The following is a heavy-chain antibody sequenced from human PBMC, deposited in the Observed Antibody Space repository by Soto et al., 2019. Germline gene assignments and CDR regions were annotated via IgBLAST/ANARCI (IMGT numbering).Heavy chain of an antibody. Sequence: GSQRLSCAAPGVTFRKFAMTWGRQEPGEGLEWVSRISRLADYTHPAASVKGRFPISSHNALNTLFLHMNNLRADDTAVYSCAKSSLQYASAIQAFFAPWGLGTRGTVS. CDR2: ISRLADYT. CDR1: GVTFRKFA. V-gene: IGHV3-23*01. D-gene: IGHD2-2*01. J-gene: IGHJ5*02. CDR3: AKSSLQYASAIQAFFAP.